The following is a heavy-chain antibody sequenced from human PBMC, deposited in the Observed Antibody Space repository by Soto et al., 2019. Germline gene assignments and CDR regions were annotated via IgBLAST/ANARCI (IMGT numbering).Heavy chain of an antibody. J-gene: IGHJ4*02. Sequence: SETLCLTCTVAGGSISGYYWSWIRQPPGKGLEWIGYIYYSGSTNYNPSLKSRVTISVDTSKNQFSLKLSSVTAADTAVYYCAMCSSWDNSFDYWGQGTLVTVSS. CDR1: GGSISGYY. CDR2: IYYSGST. D-gene: IGHD6-13*01. CDR3: AMCSSWDNSFDY. V-gene: IGHV4-59*08.